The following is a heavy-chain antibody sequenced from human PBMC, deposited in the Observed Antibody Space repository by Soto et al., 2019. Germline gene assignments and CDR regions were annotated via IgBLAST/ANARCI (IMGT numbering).Heavy chain of an antibody. CDR1: GFTFSSYG. V-gene: IGHV3-30*18. Sequence: GGSLRLSCAASGFTFSSYGMHWVRQAPGKGLEWVAVISYDGSNKYYADSVKGRFTISRDNSKNTLYLQMNSLRAEDTAVYYCAKDRGYCSGGSCYSVSYYFDYWGQGTLVTVSS. CDR2: ISYDGSNK. J-gene: IGHJ4*02. D-gene: IGHD2-15*01. CDR3: AKDRGYCSGGSCYSVSYYFDY.